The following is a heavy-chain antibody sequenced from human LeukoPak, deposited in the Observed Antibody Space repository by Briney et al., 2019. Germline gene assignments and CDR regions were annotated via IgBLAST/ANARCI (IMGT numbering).Heavy chain of an antibody. CDR3: ARDSSTSDIPWGNWFDP. CDR1: GGSISSYY. Sequence: PSETLSLTCTVSGGSISSYYWSWIRQPPGKGLDWIGYIYYSGSTNYNPSLKSRVTISVDTSKNQFSLKLSSVTAADTAVYYCARDSSTSDIPWGNWFDPWGQGTLVTVSS. V-gene: IGHV4-59*01. CDR2: IYYSGST. J-gene: IGHJ5*02. D-gene: IGHD2-2*01.